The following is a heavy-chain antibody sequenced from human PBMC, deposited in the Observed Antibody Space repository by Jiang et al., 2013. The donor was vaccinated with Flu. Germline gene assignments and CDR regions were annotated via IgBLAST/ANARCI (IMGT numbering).Heavy chain of an antibody. CDR1: GGSISSSSYY. J-gene: IGHJ4*02. D-gene: IGHD6-19*01. CDR2: IYYSGST. CDR3: ARHRSRALVQAVAGSGIDY. V-gene: IGHV4-39*01. Sequence: GPGLVKPSETLSLTCTVSGGSISSSSYYWGWIRQPPGKGLEWIGSIYYSGSTYYNPSLKSRVTISVDTSKNQFSLKLSSVTAADTAVYYCARHRSRALVQAVAGSGIDYWGQGTLVTVSS.